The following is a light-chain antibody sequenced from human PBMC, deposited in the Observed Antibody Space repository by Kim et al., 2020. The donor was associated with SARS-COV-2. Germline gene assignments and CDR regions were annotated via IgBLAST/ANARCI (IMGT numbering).Light chain of an antibody. CDR3: QSFDSSLRGWV. CDR1: ISNIGAGYD. Sequence: QSVLTQPPSVSGAPGQRVTISCTGSISNIGAGYDVHWYQHLPGTAPKLLIYGHRIRPSGVPDRFSGSKSDTSASLAITGLQAEDEADYYCQSFDSSLRGWVFGGGTQLTVL. CDR2: GHR. V-gene: IGLV1-40*01. J-gene: IGLJ3*02.